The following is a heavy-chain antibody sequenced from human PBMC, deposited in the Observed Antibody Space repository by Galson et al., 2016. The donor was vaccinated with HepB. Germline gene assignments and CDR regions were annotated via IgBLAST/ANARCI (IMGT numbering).Heavy chain of an antibody. Sequence: SLRLSCAVSGFSFTTSTMNWVRQAPGKGLEWVSVIYSGDYTYYADSVKGRFTISRDISKNTLYLQMNRLRAEDTAVYYCARDLVVTRNYYYYHYMDVWGKGTTVTVSS. CDR2: IYSGDYT. V-gene: IGHV3-53*01. CDR3: ARDLVVTRNYYYYHYMDV. CDR1: GFSFTTST. J-gene: IGHJ6*03. D-gene: IGHD3-22*01.